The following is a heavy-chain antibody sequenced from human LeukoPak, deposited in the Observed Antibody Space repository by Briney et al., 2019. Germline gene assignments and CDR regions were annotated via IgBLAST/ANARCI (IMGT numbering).Heavy chain of an antibody. Sequence: ASVKVSCKASGYTFTSYDINWVRQATGQGLEWMGWMNPNSGNTGYAQKSQGRVTMTRNTSIRTAYMELSSLTSEDTAVYYCARQRGYNYGYDDYWGQGTLVTVSP. CDR3: ARQRGYNYGYDDY. J-gene: IGHJ4*02. CDR1: GYTFTSYD. V-gene: IGHV1-8*01. CDR2: MNPNSGNT. D-gene: IGHD5-18*01.